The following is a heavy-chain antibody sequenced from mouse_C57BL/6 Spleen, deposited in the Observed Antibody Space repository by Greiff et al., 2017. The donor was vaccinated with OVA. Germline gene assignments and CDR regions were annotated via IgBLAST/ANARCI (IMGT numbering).Heavy chain of an antibody. J-gene: IGHJ1*03. CDR3: ARFYDGYYAYFGV. Sequence: EVQGVESGPELVKPGASVKISCKASGYSFTGYYMNWVKQSPEKSLEWIGEINPSTGGTTYNQKFKAKATLTVDKSSSTAYMQLKSLTSEDSAVYYCARFYDGYYAYFGVWGTGTTVTVAS. V-gene: IGHV1-42*01. CDR1: GYSFTGYY. CDR2: INPSTGGT. D-gene: IGHD2-3*01.